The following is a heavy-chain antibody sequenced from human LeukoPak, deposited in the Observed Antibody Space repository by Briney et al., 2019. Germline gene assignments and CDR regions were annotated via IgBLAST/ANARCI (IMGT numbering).Heavy chain of an antibody. CDR1: GFTFSTYV. J-gene: IGHJ4*02. Sequence: SGVSLRLSCSVSGFTFSTYVMHWVRQAPGKGLEYVSAISSNGDNTYYADSVKGRFTISRDNSKNTLYLQMSSLRPDDTAVYLCVRGTGYWGQGTLVTVSS. CDR2: ISSNGDNT. V-gene: IGHV3-64D*06. CDR3: VRGTGY.